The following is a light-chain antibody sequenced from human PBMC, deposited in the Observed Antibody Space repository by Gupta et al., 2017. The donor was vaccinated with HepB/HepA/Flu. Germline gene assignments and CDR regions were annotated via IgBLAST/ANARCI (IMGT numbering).Light chain of an antibody. V-gene: IGLV2-11*01. CDR2: DVS. Sequence: SALTQPRSVSGSPGQSVTIACTGTNSDVGGYNYVSWYQQHPGRAPKVIIYDVSKRPSGVPDRFSGSKSGNTASLTISGLQAEDEADYYCCSRAGSYASVFGGGTKLTVL. CDR1: NSDVGGYNY. CDR3: CSRAGSYASV. J-gene: IGLJ3*02.